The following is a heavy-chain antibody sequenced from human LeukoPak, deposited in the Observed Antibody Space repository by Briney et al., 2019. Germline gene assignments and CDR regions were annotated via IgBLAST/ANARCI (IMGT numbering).Heavy chain of an antibody. J-gene: IGHJ4*02. V-gene: IGHV3-23*01. Sequence: GGSLRLSCAASGFTFSSSAMSWVRQAPGKGLEWVSTITTSDGNTYYADSVKGRFTVSRDNSKNTLYLQMNSLRAEDTALYYCARGQNIPAWGQGTLVTVSS. CDR2: ITTSDGNT. D-gene: IGHD1/OR15-1a*01. CDR3: ARGQNIPA. CDR1: GFTFSSSA.